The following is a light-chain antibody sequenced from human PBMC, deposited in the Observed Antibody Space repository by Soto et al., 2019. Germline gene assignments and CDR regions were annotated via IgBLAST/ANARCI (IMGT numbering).Light chain of an antibody. V-gene: IGKV3-15*01. CDR1: QKSVSIN. Sequence: EIVMTQSPATLSVSPGERATLSCRASQKSVSINLAWYQQKPGQAPRLLIYGASTRATGIPARFSGSGSGTEFTLTISSLQSEDFAVYYCQQYNNWPPYTFGQGTKLEIK. J-gene: IGKJ2*01. CDR3: QQYNNWPPYT. CDR2: GAS.